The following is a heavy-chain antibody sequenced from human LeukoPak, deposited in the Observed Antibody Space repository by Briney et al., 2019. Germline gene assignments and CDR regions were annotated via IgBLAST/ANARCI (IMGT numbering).Heavy chain of an antibody. J-gene: IGHJ5*02. CDR2: MNPNSGNT. CDR1: GYTFTSYD. CDR3: ARVPSGGNEFDP. D-gene: IGHD2-15*01. Sequence: GASVKVSCKASGYTFTSYDINWVRQASGQGLEWRGWMNPNSGNTGYAQKFQGRVTMTRDTSTSTAYMQLSSLRSEDTAVYYCARVPSGGNEFDPWGQGTLVTVAT. V-gene: IGHV1-8*01.